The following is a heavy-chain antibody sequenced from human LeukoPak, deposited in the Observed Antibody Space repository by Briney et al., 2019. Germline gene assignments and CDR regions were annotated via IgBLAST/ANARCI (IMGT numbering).Heavy chain of an antibody. CDR3: AAGFAPEGYYYYGMDV. Sequence: SVKVSCKGPGFTFTSSAMQWVRQARGQRLEWIGWIVVGSGNTNYAQKFQERVTITRDMSTSTAYMELSSLRSEDTAVYYCAAGFAPEGYYYYGMDVWGQGTTVTVSS. J-gene: IGHJ6*02. CDR2: IVVGSGNT. V-gene: IGHV1-58*02. D-gene: IGHD3-10*01. CDR1: GFTFTSSA.